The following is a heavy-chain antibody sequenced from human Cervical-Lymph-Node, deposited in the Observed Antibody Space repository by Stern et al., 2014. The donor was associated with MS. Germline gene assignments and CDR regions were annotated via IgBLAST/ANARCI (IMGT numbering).Heavy chain of an antibody. J-gene: IGHJ4*02. CDR2: ISLSGGST. CDR1: GFTFSDYA. D-gene: IGHD2-15*01. Sequence: DQLVQSGGGLVQPGGSLRISCAASGFTFSDYAMSWVRQAPGKGLEWVSAISLSGGSTFYADSVQGRFTISRDNSKNTLYLQMNSLRAEDTAVYYCAKDRELVVVTFDSWGQGTLVTVSS. CDR3: AKDRELVVVTFDS. V-gene: IGHV3-23*04.